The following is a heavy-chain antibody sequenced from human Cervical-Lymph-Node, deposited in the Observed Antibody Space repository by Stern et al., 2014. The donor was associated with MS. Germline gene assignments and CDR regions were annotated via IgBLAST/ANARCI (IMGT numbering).Heavy chain of an antibody. CDR3: ARGRGGNYRYYFDY. Sequence: VQMVESGGGLVKLGGSLRLSCAASGFTFSSYSMNWVRQASGKGLEWVGLISSGGSYIYYAYSLKGRFTISRDNAKNSLYLQMNSLRAEDTAVYYCARGRGGNYRYYFDYWGQGTLVTVSS. CDR2: ISSGGSYI. D-gene: IGHD4-23*01. V-gene: IGHV3-21*01. CDR1: GFTFSSYS. J-gene: IGHJ4*02.